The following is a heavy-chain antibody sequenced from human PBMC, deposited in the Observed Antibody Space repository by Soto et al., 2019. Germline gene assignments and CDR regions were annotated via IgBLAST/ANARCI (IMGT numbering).Heavy chain of an antibody. CDR2: ISSDGTGT. CDR3: VRVRGSSWYVGLYV. V-gene: IGHV3-74*01. D-gene: IGHD6-13*01. Sequence: EVQLVESGGGLVQPGGSLRLSCAASGFTFSSYWMHWVRQAPGKGLVWVSRISSDGTGTSYAESVKGRFTISRDHAKNTLYLQMNSLRGEDTAVYYCVRVRGSSWYVGLYVWGQGTTVTVSS. CDR1: GFTFSSYW. J-gene: IGHJ6*02.